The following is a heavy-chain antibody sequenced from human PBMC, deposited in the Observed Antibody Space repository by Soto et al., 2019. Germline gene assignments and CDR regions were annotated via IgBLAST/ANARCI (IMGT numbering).Heavy chain of an antibody. D-gene: IGHD3-10*01. CDR2: IYHTGST. Sequence: QLQLQESGSGLVKPSQTLSLTCAVSGGSVTSLGYSWSWIRQPPGKGLEWIGYIYHTGSTYYNPSVNSRVAISLDRSNTDLSQRLRYVTAAGTAVYFCAGPFWEARGIDFWGQGTLVTVSS. CDR3: AGPFWEARGIDF. J-gene: IGHJ4*02. CDR1: GGSVTSLGYS. V-gene: IGHV4-30-2*01.